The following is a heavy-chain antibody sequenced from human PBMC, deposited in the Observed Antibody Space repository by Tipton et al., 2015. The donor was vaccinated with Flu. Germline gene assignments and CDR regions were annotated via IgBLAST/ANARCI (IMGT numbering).Heavy chain of an antibody. CDR1: GGSISSYY. D-gene: IGHD3-3*01. Sequence: GLVKPSQILSLSCTVSGGSISSYYWSWIRQPPGKGLEWIGYIYYSGSTNYNPSLKSRVTISVDTSKNQFSLKLSSVTAADTAVYYCARDTVFWSGPYGMDVWGQGP. CDR2: IYYSGST. CDR3: ARDTVFWSGPYGMDV. J-gene: IGHJ6*02. V-gene: IGHV4-59*01.